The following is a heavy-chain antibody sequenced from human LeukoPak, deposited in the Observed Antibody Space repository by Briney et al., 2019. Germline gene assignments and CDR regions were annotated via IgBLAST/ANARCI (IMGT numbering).Heavy chain of an antibody. Sequence: GGSLSLSCAASGFTFSSYAMSWVRQAEGEGLEWVSAISGSGGSTYYADSVKGWFTISRHNSKNTLYLQGNCLRAEDTAVYYCARSNSPPYYFDYWGQGTLVTVSS. J-gene: IGHJ4*02. CDR3: ARSNSPPYYFDY. D-gene: IGHD5-18*01. CDR2: ISGSGGST. CDR1: GFTFSSYA. V-gene: IGHV3-23*01.